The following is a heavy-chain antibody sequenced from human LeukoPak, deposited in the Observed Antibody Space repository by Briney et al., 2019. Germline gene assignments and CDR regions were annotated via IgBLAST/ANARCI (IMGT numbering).Heavy chain of an antibody. D-gene: IGHD1-20*01. CDR1: GGSISSYY. CDR2: IYYSGST. CDR3: ARVEYDWNDEGFDY. V-gene: IGHV4-59*08. J-gene: IGHJ4*02. Sequence: PSETLSLTCTVSGGSISSYYWSWIRQPPGKGLEWIGYIYYSGSTNYNPSLKSRVTISVDTSKNQFSLKLSSVTAADTAVYYCARVEYDWNDEGFDYWGQGTLVTVSS.